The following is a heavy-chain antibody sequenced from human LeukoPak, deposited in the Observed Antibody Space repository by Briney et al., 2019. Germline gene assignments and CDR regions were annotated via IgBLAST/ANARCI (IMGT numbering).Heavy chain of an antibody. D-gene: IGHD3-3*01. CDR3: ARDPYSVTIFGVVSGWFDP. V-gene: IGHV3-48*01. J-gene: IGHJ5*02. Sequence: PGGSLRLSCAASGFTFSSYSMNWVRQAPGKGLEWVSYISSSSSNIYYADSVKGRFTISRDNAKNSLYLQMNSLRAEDTAVYYCARDPYSVTIFGVVSGWFDPWGQGTLVTVSS. CDR2: ISSSSSNI. CDR1: GFTFSSYS.